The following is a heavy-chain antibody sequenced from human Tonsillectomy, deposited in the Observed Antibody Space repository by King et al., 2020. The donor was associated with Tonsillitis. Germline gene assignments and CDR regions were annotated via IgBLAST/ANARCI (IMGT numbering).Heavy chain of an antibody. Sequence: DVQLVESGGGLVQPGGSLRLSCVASGFTFSSYGMNWVRQAPGKGLEWLSYLSSYSRTIYADSVKGRFTISRDDARNSLYLQMSSLRAEDTAVYYCAREPMVATMDESDFDYWGQGPLVTVSS. CDR1: GFTFSSYG. J-gene: IGHJ4*02. CDR2: LSSYSRTI. V-gene: IGHV3-48*01. CDR3: AREPMVATMDESDFDY. D-gene: IGHD5-12*01.